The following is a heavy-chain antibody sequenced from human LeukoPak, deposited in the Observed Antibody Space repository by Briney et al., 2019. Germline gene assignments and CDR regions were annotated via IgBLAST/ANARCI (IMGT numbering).Heavy chain of an antibody. CDR2: IYPGDSDT. D-gene: IGHD4-11*01. CDR3: ARHVRWAGDDYSTLSGWYFDY. J-gene: IGHJ4*02. CDR1: GYSFTRYW. V-gene: IGHV5-51*01. Sequence: GESLKISCKGSGYSFTRYWIAWVRQMPGKGLEWMGIIYPGDSDTRYGPSFQGQVTISADKSISTAYLQWSSLKASDTAMYYCARHVRWAGDDYSTLSGWYFDYWGQGTLVTVSS.